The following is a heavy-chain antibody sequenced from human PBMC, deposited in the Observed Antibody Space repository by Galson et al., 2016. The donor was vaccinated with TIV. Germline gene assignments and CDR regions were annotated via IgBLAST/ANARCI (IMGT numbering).Heavy chain of an antibody. CDR2: IRRDSSDI. J-gene: IGHJ4*02. V-gene: IGHV3-21*01. CDR1: GFTFASYG. CDR3: ARDSSGYFALDS. Sequence: SLRLSCAASGFTFASYGMNWVRQAPGKGLEWVSSIRRDSSDIYYAEPLKGRFTISRDNAKKSLYLDFNSLRADDTAVYYCARDSSGYFALDSWGQGTLVTVSS. D-gene: IGHD3-22*01.